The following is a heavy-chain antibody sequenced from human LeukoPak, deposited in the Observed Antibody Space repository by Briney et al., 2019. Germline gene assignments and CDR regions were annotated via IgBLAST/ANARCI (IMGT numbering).Heavy chain of an antibody. J-gene: IGHJ4*02. CDR1: GFIFSSYS. Sequence: GGSLRLSCVGSGFIFSSYSMNWVRQAPGKGLEWVSYISSSSSTIYYADSVKGRFTISRDNAKNSLYLQMNSLRAEDTAVYYCARGYYWGQGTLVTVSS. V-gene: IGHV3-48*01. CDR3: ARGYY. CDR2: ISSSSSTI.